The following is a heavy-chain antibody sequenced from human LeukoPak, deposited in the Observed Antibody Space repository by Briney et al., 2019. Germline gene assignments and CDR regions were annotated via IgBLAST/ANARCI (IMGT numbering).Heavy chain of an antibody. CDR2: IDSSSGYI. CDR1: GLTFSSSG. Sequence: GFLRLSCAASGLTFSSSGMNWVRQAPGKGLEWVSFIDSSSGYIYYADSVKGRFTISRDNAKNSLYLQMNSLRAEDTAVYYCARDTSQSNTVTYFDYWGQGTLVTVSS. D-gene: IGHD4-11*01. CDR3: ARDTSQSNTVTYFDY. J-gene: IGHJ4*02. V-gene: IGHV3-21*01.